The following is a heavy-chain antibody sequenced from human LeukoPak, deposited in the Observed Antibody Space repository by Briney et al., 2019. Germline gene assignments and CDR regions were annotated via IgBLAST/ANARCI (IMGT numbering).Heavy chain of an antibody. CDR3: ARYYYGSGSPDPCFDY. D-gene: IGHD3-10*01. CDR2: INPNSGGT. Sequence: ASVKVSCKASGYTFTGYYMHWVQQAPGQGLEWMGWINPNSGGTNYAQKFQGRVTMTRDTSISTAYMELSRLRSDDTAVYYCARYYYGSGSPDPCFDYWGQGTLVTVSS. J-gene: IGHJ4*02. CDR1: GYTFTGYY. V-gene: IGHV1-2*02.